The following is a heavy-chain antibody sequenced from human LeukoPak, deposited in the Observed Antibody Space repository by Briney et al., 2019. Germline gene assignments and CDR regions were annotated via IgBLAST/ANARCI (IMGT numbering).Heavy chain of an antibody. D-gene: IGHD6-13*01. CDR1: GGSISSSNW. Sequence: PGTLSLTCAVSGGSISSSNWWSWVRPPPGKGLEWIGEIYHSGSTNYNPSLKSRVTISVDKSKNQFSLKLSSVTAADTAVYYCARGYSSSWYSFDYWGQGTLVTVSS. J-gene: IGHJ4*02. V-gene: IGHV4-4*03. CDR2: IYHSGST. CDR3: ARGYSSSWYSFDY.